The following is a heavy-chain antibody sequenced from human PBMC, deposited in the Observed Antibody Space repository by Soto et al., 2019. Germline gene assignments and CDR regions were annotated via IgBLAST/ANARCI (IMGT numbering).Heavy chain of an antibody. J-gene: IGHJ6*02. D-gene: IGHD6-19*01. V-gene: IGHV1-2*02. CDR3: AKGIPIIAVAGTRYYGMDV. CDR1: GYPFTGYY. CDR2: INPNSGGT. Sequence: SVKVSCKASGYPFTGYYMYWVRQAPGQGLEWMGWINPNSGGTNYAQKFQGRVTMTRDTSISTAYMELSRLRSDDTAVYYCAKGIPIIAVAGTRYYGMDVWRQGTTVTV.